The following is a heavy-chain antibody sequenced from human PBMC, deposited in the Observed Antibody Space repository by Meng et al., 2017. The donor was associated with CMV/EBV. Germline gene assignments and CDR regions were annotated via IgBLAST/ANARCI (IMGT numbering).Heavy chain of an antibody. V-gene: IGHV3-48*03. D-gene: IGHD3-3*01. CDR2: ISSSGSTI. CDR3: ARDVLRFLEYGGMDV. J-gene: IGHJ6*02. Sequence: GGSLRLSCAASGFTFSSYEMNWVRQAPGKGLEWVSYISSSGSTIYYADSVKGRFTISRDNAKNTQYLQMNSLRAEDTAVYYCARDVLRFLEYGGMDVWGQGTTVTVSS. CDR1: GFTFSSYE.